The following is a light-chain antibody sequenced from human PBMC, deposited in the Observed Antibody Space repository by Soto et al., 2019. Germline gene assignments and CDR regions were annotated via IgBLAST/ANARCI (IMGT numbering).Light chain of an antibody. CDR2: DVS. Sequence: IVVTQSPATLSVSPGERAALSCRASQGVGSNLAWYQQRPGQAPRLLIYDVSTRATGIPDRFSGSGSGTEFTLTISSLQSEDFAVYYCQQFNICPHMLSFGGGTKLEMK. CDR1: QGVGSN. V-gene: IGKV3-15*01. J-gene: IGKJ4*01. CDR3: QQFNICPHMLS.